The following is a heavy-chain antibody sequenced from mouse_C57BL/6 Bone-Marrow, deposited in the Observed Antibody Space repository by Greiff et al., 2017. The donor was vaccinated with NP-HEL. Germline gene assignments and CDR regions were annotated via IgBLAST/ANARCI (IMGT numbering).Heavy chain of an antibody. Sequence: EVKLVESGGGLVKPGGSLKLSCAASGFTFSSYTMSWVRQTPEKRLEWVATISGGGGNTYYPDSVKGRFTISRDNAKNTLYLQMSSLRSEDTALYYCATSYDGYPWCAYWGQGTLVTVSA. CDR2: ISGGGGNT. CDR3: ATSYDGYPWCAY. CDR1: GFTFSSYT. D-gene: IGHD2-3*01. V-gene: IGHV5-9*01. J-gene: IGHJ3*01.